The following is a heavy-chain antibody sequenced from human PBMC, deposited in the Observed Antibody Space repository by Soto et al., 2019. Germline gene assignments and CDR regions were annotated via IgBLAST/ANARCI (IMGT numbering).Heavy chain of an antibody. J-gene: IGHJ6*02. CDR3: ARDVGYCSGGSCATQYYYYGMDV. CDR2: ISSSSYT. V-gene: IGHV3-11*06. D-gene: IGHD2-15*01. CDR1: GFTFSDYY. Sequence: KPGGSPRLSCAASGFTFSDYYMSWIRQAPGKGLEWVSYISSSSYTNYADSVKGRFTISRDNAKNSLYLQMNSLRAEDTAVYYCARDVGYCSGGSCATQYYYYGMDVWGQGTTVTVSS.